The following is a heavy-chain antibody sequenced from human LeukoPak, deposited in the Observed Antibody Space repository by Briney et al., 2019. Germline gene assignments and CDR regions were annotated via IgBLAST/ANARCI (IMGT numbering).Heavy chain of an antibody. CDR2: IYYIVST. CDR1: GGSIRNYY. J-gene: IGHJ3*02. CDR3: ARRTRGVETAAGRDAFDI. Sequence: SETLSLTCTVSGGSIRNYYWSWIRQPPGKGREWIGYIYYIVSTNYNPSLKSRVTISVDTSKNQFSLKLSSVTAADTAVYYCARRTRGVETAAGRDAFDIWGQGTMVTVSS. V-gene: IGHV4-59*01. D-gene: IGHD6-13*01.